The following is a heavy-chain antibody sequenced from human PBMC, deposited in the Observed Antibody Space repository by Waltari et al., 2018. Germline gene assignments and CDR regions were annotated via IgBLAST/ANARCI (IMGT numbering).Heavy chain of an antibody. CDR1: QFSISTYN. CDR3: ATGGWGFYFDY. Sequence: EVQLVESGGGLVKPGGSLRLSCLASQFSISTYNMNWVRQAPGKGLEWVASISSDSNYIHYADSVKGRFTISRDNAKNSLFLQMNSLRAEDTAVYYCATGGWGFYFDYWGQGTLVTVSS. J-gene: IGHJ4*02. D-gene: IGHD7-27*01. CDR2: ISSDSNYI. V-gene: IGHV3-21*01.